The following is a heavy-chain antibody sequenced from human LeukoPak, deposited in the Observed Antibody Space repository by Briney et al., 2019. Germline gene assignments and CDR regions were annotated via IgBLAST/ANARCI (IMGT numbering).Heavy chain of an antibody. CDR3: ARVPRGWLLHINFDY. V-gene: IGHV4-34*01. Sequence: SETLSLTCAVYGGSFSGYYWSWIRQPPGKGLEWIGEINHSGSTNYNPSLKSRVTISVDTSKNQFSLKLSSVTAADTAVYYCARVPRGWLLHINFDYWDQGTLVTVSS. D-gene: IGHD3-22*01. CDR2: INHSGST. J-gene: IGHJ4*02. CDR1: GGSFSGYY.